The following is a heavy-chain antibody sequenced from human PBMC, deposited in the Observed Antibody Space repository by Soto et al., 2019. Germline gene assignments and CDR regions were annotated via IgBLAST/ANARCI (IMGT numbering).Heavy chain of an antibody. CDR2: IWYDGNNK. J-gene: IGHJ4*02. V-gene: IGHV3-33*01. Sequence: GGSLRLSCAASGFTFISYVMNWVRQAPGKGPEWVAVIWYDGNNKYYADSVKGRFTISRDNSKNTLYLQMNSLRAEDTAVYYCARDQSFTYHYDSSDCQLGYWGQGTLVTVST. CDR3: ARDQSFTYHYDSSDCQLGY. CDR1: GFTFISYV. D-gene: IGHD2-21*01.